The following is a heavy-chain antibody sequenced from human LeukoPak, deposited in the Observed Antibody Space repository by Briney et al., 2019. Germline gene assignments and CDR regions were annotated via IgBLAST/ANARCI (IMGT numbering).Heavy chain of an antibody. D-gene: IGHD3-9*01. Sequence: ASVKVSCKASGYTFTGYYMHWVRQAPGQGFEWMGWINPNSGGTNYAQKFQGRVTMTRDTSISTAYMELSRLRSDDTAVYYCARPYDILAGTMDVWGKGTTVTVSS. CDR3: ARPYDILAGTMDV. J-gene: IGHJ6*03. V-gene: IGHV1-2*02. CDR1: GYTFTGYY. CDR2: INPNSGGT.